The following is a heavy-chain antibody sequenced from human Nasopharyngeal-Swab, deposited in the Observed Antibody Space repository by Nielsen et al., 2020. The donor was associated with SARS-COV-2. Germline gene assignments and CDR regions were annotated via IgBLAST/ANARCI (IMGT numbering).Heavy chain of an antibody. CDR1: GFTFSNYA. CDR3: AKGSTQYFFYYYMDV. CDR2: ISGGGIST. V-gene: IGHV3-23*01. Sequence: GEPLKISCAASGFTFSNYAMSWVRQAPGKGLEWVSGISGGGISTNYADSVKGRFTISRDNSKNTLFLQMNSLRAEDTALYYCAKGSTQYFFYYYMDVWGKGTTVTVSS. J-gene: IGHJ6*03.